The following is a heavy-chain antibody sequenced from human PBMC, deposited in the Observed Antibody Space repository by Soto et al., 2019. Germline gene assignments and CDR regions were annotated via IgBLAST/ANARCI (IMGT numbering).Heavy chain of an antibody. V-gene: IGHV3-30*18. Sequence: QVQLVESGGGVVQPGRTLRLSCAASGFTVNTYGMHWVRQAPGKGLEWVAVISFDEKIQYYADSVKGRFTISRDNSKNTMSLQMDSLRPEDTAVYYCAKVAESAMITGGGVSADWGQGTLVTVSS. J-gene: IGHJ4*02. CDR2: ISFDEKIQ. CDR3: AKVAESAMITGGGVSAD. CDR1: GFTVNTYG. D-gene: IGHD3-16*01.